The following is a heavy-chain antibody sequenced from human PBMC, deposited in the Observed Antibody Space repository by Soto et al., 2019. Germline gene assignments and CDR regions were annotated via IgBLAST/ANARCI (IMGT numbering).Heavy chain of an antibody. D-gene: IGHD6-19*01. V-gene: IGHV3-74*01. J-gene: IGHJ3*02. CDR3: ARDPSLAVAGKVDREDAFDI. CDR2: INSDGSST. CDR1: GFTFSSYW. Sequence: EVQLVESGGGLVQPGGSLRLSCAASGFTFSSYWMHWVRQAPGKGLVWVSRINSDGSSTSYADSVKGRFTISRDNAKNTLYLQMNSLRAEDTAVYYCARDPSLAVAGKVDREDAFDIWGQGTMVTVSS.